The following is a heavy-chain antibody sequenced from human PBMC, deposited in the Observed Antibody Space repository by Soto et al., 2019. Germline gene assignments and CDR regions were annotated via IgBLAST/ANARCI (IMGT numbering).Heavy chain of an antibody. J-gene: IGHJ4*02. CDR2: VYFNGNT. D-gene: IGHD3-16*01. CDR3: ASVTFGGVVLAH. V-gene: IGHV4-59*01. Sequence: SVTLSLTCTVSAASFSKYYWTWIRQPPGKGLEWIGYVYFNGNTNYNPSLKRRVSISIDTSKNQISLTLNSVTAADTAVYYCASVTFGGVVLAHWGQGTLVTVSS. CDR1: AASFSKYY.